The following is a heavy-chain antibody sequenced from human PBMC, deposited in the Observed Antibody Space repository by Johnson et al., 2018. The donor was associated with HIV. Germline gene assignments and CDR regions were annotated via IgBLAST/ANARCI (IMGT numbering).Heavy chain of an antibody. CDR3: AKGVTILGGDIHDGVDM. CDR2: ISYDGSNK. D-gene: IGHD3-3*01. CDR1: GFTFSSYA. J-gene: IGHJ3*02. Sequence: QVLLVESGGGVVQPGRSLRLSCAASGFTFSSYAMHWVRQAPGKGLEWVAVISYDGSNKYYADSVKGRFTISRDNYKNTLYLQLDNLRPEDTAVYYCAKGVTILGGDIHDGVDMWGQGTMVTVSS. V-gene: IGHV3-30*04.